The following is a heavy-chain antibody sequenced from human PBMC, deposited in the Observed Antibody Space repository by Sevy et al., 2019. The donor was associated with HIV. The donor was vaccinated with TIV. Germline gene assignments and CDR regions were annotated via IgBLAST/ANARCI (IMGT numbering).Heavy chain of an antibody. CDR2: IKQDAGQK. J-gene: IGHJ4*02. CDR1: GFTFSKYW. V-gene: IGHV3-7*01. D-gene: IGHD1-7*01. CDR3: ARDDGNYYFHY. Sequence: GESPKISCAASGFTFSKYWMGWVRQAPGKGLEWVANIKQDAGQKYYVDSVKGRFTISRDNAKNSLYLQMNSLRAEDTAGYYCARDDGNYYFHYWGQGTLVTVSS.